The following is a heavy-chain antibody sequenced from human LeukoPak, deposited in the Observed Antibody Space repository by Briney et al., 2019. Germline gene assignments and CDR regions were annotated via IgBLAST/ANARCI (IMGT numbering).Heavy chain of an antibody. V-gene: IGHV4-39*01. Sequence: SETLSLTCTVSGGSISSSSYYWGWIRQPPWKGLEWIGNIYYSGSTYHNPSLKSRVTIYLETSKNQFSLKLSPVTAADPAVYSCVRHIGGRYYYYYMAVWGKGTTATIPS. CDR2: IYYSGST. D-gene: IGHD3-16*02. CDR3: VRHIGGRYYYYYMAV. J-gene: IGHJ6*03. CDR1: GGSISSSSYY.